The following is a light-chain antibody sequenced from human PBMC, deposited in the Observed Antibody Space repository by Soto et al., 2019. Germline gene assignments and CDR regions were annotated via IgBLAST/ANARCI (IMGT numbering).Light chain of an antibody. CDR2: GNS. J-gene: IGLJ2*01. V-gene: IGLV1-40*01. CDR3: PAYDDSLSGWV. Sequence: QSVLTQPPSASGAPGQRVTISCSGSSSNIGAGNDVYWYQQLPGTAPKLLIYGNSKRPSGVPDRFSGSKSGTSASLAITGLQAEDEADYYCPAYDDSLSGWVFGGGTKLTVL. CDR1: SSNIGAGND.